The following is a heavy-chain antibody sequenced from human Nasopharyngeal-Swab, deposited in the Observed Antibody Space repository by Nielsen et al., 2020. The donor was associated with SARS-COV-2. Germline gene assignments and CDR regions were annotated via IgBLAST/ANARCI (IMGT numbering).Heavy chain of an antibody. CDR2: ISSSSSYI. J-gene: IGHJ4*02. CDR3: ARDPGRWVRGVYY. Sequence: GESLKISCAASGFTFSSYSMNWVRQAPGKGLEWVSSISSSSSYIYYADSVKGRFTISRDNAKNSLYLQMNSLRAEDTAVYYCARDPGRWVRGVYYWGRGTLVTVSS. CDR1: GFTFSSYS. V-gene: IGHV3-21*01. D-gene: IGHD3-10*01.